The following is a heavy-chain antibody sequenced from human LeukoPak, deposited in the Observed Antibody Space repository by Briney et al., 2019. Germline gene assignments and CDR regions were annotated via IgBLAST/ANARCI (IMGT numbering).Heavy chain of an antibody. D-gene: IGHD3-3*01. Sequence: WASVTVSCKASGYTFTSYYMHWVRQAPGQGLEWMGWINPNSGGTNYAQKFQGRVTMTRDTSISTAYMELSRLRSDDTAVYYCAREPYDFWSGSYGMDVWGQGTTVTVSS. CDR1: GYTFTSYY. CDR2: INPNSGGT. CDR3: AREPYDFWSGSYGMDV. J-gene: IGHJ6*02. V-gene: IGHV1-2*02.